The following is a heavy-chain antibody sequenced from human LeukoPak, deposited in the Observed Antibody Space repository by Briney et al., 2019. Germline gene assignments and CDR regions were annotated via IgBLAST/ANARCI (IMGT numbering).Heavy chain of an antibody. V-gene: IGHV4-34*01. J-gene: IGHJ4*02. CDR2: INHSGST. CDR3: ARGAPMWYYSSSWYYFDY. CDR1: GGSFSGYY. Sequence: PSETLSLTCAVYGGSFSGYYWSWIRQPPGKGLEWIGEINHSGSTNYNPSFKSRVTISVDTSKNQFSLKLSSVTAADTAVYYCARGAPMWYYSSSWYYFDYWGQGTLVTVSS. D-gene: IGHD6-13*01.